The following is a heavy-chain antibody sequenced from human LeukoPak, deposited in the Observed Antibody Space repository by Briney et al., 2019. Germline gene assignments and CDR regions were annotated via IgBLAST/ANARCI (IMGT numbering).Heavy chain of an antibody. CDR2: IYSSGST. Sequence: PSETLSLTCTVSGASISTYFWSWIRQPPGKGLEWIGYIYSSGSTNYNPSLKSRVTISVDTSRNQFSLKLSSVTAADTAVYYCARGRLGGSGSYYDVLDYWGQGTLVTVSS. CDR3: ARGRLGGSGSYYDVLDY. V-gene: IGHV4-59*01. CDR1: GASISTYF. D-gene: IGHD3-10*01. J-gene: IGHJ4*02.